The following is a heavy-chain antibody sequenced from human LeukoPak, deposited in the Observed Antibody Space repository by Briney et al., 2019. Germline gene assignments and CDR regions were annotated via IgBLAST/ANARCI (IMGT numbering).Heavy chain of an antibody. CDR1: GFTFSSYA. V-gene: IGHV3-23*01. J-gene: IGHJ4*02. CDR3: AKRTPHGQWLYYFDY. D-gene: IGHD6-19*01. Sequence: GGSLRLSCAASGFTFSSYAMSWVRQAPGKGLEWVSAISGSGGSTYYADSVKGWFTISRDNSKNTPYLQMNSLRAEDTAVYYCAKRTPHGQWLYYFDYWGQGTLVTVSS. CDR2: ISGSGGST.